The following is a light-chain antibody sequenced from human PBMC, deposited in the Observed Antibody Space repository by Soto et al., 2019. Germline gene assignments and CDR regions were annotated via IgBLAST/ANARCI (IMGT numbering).Light chain of an antibody. CDR1: QSVSSN. CDR3: QQYNNWPPLT. J-gene: IGKJ4*02. Sequence: EIVMTQSPATLSVSTGERATLSCRASQSVSSNLAWYQQKPGQAPRLLIYGASTRATGIPARFSGSGSGTARFSGSGSGTEFTLTISSLQSEDFAVYYCQQYNNWPPLTFGGGTKVEIK. CDR2: GAS. V-gene: IGKV3-15*01.